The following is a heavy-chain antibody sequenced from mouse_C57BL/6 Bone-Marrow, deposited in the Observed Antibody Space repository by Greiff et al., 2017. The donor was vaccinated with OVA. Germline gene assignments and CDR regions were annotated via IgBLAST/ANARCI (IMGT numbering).Heavy chain of an antibody. CDR2: IDPNSGGT. CDR3: ARSRYYAMDY. J-gene: IGHJ4*01. V-gene: IGHV1-72*01. CDR1: GYTFTSYW. Sequence: QVQLQQPGAELVKPGASVKLSCKASGYTFTSYWMHWVKQRPGRGLEWIGMIDPNSGGTKYNEKFKSKATLTVDTPSSTAYMQLSSLTSEDSAVYYCARSRYYAMDYWGQGTSVTVSS.